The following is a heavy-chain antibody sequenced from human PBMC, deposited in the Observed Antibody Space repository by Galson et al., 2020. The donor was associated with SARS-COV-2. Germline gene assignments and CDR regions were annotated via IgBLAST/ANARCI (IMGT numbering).Heavy chain of an antibody. D-gene: IGHD6-6*01. Sequence: ASVKVSCKASGYTFTSYYMHWVRQAPGQGLEWMGIINPSGGTTSYARNFLGRVTMTKDTSTSTVYMELSSLRSEDTAVYYCARVRSNSCQYGSSFCDGLDIWGQGTMVTVSS. J-gene: IGHJ3*02. V-gene: IGHV1-46*01. CDR3: ARVRSNSCQYGSSFCDGLDI. CDR1: GYTFTSYY. CDR2: INPSGGTT.